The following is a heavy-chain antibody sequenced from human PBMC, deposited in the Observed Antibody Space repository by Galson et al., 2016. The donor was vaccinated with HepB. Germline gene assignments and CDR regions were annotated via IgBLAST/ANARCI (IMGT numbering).Heavy chain of an antibody. CDR3: AKGRTGTTGPVEY. CDR2: LSDSGGAT. V-gene: IGHV3-23*01. J-gene: IGHJ4*02. Sequence: SLRLSCAASGFTFNTYAMSWVRQAPGKGLEWVSTLSDSGGATYYSDSVKGRFTISRDNSKNTLYLQMNSLRDEDTAVYYCAKGRTGTTGPVEYWGQGTLVTVSS. CDR1: GFTFNTYA. D-gene: IGHD1-1*01.